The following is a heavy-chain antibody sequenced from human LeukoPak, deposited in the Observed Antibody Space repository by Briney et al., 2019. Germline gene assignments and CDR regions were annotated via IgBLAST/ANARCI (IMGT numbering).Heavy chain of an antibody. Sequence: PGGSLRLSCEASGFSFSDCSMHWVRQAPGKGLEWLSYISRSSGTMYYADSVKGRFTISRDNAKNSLFLQMSSLRAEDTAEYYCARDIVSGAKPDAFDIWGQGTMVTVSS. CDR2: ISRSSGTM. CDR3: ARDIVSGAKPDAFDI. V-gene: IGHV3-48*01. D-gene: IGHD2-2*01. CDR1: GFSFSDCS. J-gene: IGHJ3*02.